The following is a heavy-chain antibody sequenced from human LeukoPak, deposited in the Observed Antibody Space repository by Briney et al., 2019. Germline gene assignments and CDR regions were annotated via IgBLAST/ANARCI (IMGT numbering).Heavy chain of an antibody. J-gene: IGHJ5*02. CDR3: ARGPEFDP. CDR1: GGSFSGYY. CDR2: INHSGRT. Sequence: PSETLSLTCAVYGGSFSGYYWSWIRQPPGKGLEWIGEINHSGRTNYNPSLKSRVTISVDTSKNQFSLKLSSVTAADTAVYYCARGPEFDPWGQGTLVTVSS. V-gene: IGHV4-34*01.